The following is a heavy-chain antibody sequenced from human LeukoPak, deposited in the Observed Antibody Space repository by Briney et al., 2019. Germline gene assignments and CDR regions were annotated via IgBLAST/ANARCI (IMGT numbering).Heavy chain of an antibody. CDR2: ISGSGGGT. Sequence: GGSLRLSCAASGFTFSSYAMSWVRQAPGKGLEWVSSISGSGGGTHYADSVKGRFTISRDNSYNTLYLQMNSLTAEDTAVYYCAKSLGGIVVVVAASWGQGTLVTVSS. CDR3: AKSLGGIVVVVAAS. V-gene: IGHV3-23*01. J-gene: IGHJ4*02. D-gene: IGHD2-15*01. CDR1: GFTFSSYA.